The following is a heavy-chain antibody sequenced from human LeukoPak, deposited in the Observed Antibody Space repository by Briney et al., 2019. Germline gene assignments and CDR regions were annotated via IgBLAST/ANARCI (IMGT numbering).Heavy chain of an antibody. Sequence: SETLSLTCAVYGESFSVYYWSWIRQPPGKGLEWIGEINHSGSTNYSPSLKSRVTISVDTSRKQFSLKLTSVTAADTAVYYCARHYIPDYSFDIWGQGTMVTVSS. V-gene: IGHV4-34*01. CDR3: ARHYIPDYSFDI. J-gene: IGHJ3*02. D-gene: IGHD5-12*01. CDR2: INHSGST. CDR1: GESFSVYY.